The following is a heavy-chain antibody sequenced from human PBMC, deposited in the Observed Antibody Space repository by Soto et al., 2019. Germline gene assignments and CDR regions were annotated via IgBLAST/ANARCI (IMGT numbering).Heavy chain of an antibody. J-gene: IGHJ4*02. CDR3: AKDQDSGSYAFDY. D-gene: IGHD1-26*01. V-gene: IGHV3-23*01. CDR2: ISGSGGST. Sequence: GGSLRLSXAASGFTFSSYAMSWVRQAPGKGLEWVSAISGSGGSTYYADSVKGRFTISRDNSKNTLYLQMNSLRAEDTAVYYCAKDQDSGSYAFDYWGQGTLVTVSS. CDR1: GFTFSSYA.